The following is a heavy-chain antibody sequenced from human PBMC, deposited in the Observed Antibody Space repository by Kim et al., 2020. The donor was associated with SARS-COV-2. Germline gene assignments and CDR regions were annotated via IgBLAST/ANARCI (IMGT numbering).Heavy chain of an antibody. CDR3: TRQVPGTAGLDP. Sequence: GGSLRLSCAASGFTFSDSPIHWVRQASGKGLEWVGRVRERTNSYATAYAASVKGRFTISRDDSKNTAYLQMNSLKTEDTAMYFCTRQVPGTAGLDPWGQGTLVTVSS. CDR2: VRERTNSYAT. V-gene: IGHV3-73*01. J-gene: IGHJ5*02. CDR1: GFTFSDSP. D-gene: IGHD3-10*01.